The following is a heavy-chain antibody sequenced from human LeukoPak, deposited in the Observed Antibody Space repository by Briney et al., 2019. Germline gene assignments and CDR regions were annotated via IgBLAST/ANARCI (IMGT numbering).Heavy chain of an antibody. D-gene: IGHD4-17*01. CDR2: IKQDGSEK. CDR3: ARATRGPQRSYGDYVRVPCHAFDI. J-gene: IGHJ3*02. CDR1: GFTFSSYW. V-gene: IGHV3-7*01. Sequence: GGSLRLSCAASGFTFSSYWMSWVRQAPGKGLEWVANIKQDGSEKYYVDSVKGRFTISRDNAKNSLYLQTNSLRAEDTAVYYCARATRGPQRSYGDYVRVPCHAFDIWGQGTMVTVSS.